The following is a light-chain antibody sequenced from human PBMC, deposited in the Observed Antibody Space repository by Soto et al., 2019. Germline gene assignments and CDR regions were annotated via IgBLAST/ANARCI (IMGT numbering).Light chain of an antibody. V-gene: IGKV3-20*01. CDR1: QSVTSTY. CDR3: QQYGISVWVT. CDR2: GAS. Sequence: EIVLTQSPGTLSLSPGERVTLSCRASQSVTSTYLAWYPQKPGQAARLLIYGASSRATGIPDRFSGSGSGTDFTLTISRLEPEDFAVYYCQQYGISVWVTFGQGTNLEIK. J-gene: IGKJ2*01.